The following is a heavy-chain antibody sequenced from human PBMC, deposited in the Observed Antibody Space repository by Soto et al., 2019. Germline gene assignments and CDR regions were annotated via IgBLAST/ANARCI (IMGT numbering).Heavy chain of an antibody. CDR3: ARDRGGDGYFDY. Sequence: QVQLVESGGGVVQPGRSLRLSSAASGFTFSSYAMHWVRQAPGKGLEWVAVISYDGSNKYYADSVKGRFTISRDNSKNTLYLQMNSLRAEDTAVYYCARDRGGDGYFDYWGQGTLVTVSS. J-gene: IGHJ4*02. V-gene: IGHV3-30-3*01. CDR1: GFTFSSYA. CDR2: ISYDGSNK. D-gene: IGHD2-21*02.